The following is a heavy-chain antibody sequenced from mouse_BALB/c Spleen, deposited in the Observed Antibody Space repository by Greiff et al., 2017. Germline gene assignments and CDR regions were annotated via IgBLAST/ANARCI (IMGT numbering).Heavy chain of an antibody. V-gene: IGHV1-15*01. CDR2: IDPETGGT. CDR1: GYTFTDYE. Sequence: QVQLQQSGAELVRPGASVTLSCKASGYTFTDYEMRWVKQTPVHGLEWIGAIDPETGGTAYNQKFKGKATLTADKSSSTAYMELRSLTSEDSAVYYCTNPRGWYFDVWGAGTTVTVSS. J-gene: IGHJ1*01. CDR3: TNPRGWYFDV.